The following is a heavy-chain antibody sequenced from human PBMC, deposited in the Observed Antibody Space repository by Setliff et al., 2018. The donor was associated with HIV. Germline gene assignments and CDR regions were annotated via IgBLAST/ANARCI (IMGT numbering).Heavy chain of an antibody. CDR3: AGDSGYPSNWFDP. J-gene: IGHJ5*02. V-gene: IGHV4-39*02. Sequence: SETLSLTCTVSGGSISRDSFYWGWFRQPPGEGLEWVGSIYYSGTTYYAPSLETRLTISVDTSTNQFSLKLTSVTAADTAMYFCAGDSGYPSNWFDPWGQGILVTVSS. CDR1: GGSISRDSFY. D-gene: IGHD3-22*01. CDR2: IYYSGTT.